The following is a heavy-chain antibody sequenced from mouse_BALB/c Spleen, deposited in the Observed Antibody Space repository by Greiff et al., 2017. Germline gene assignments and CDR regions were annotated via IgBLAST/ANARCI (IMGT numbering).Heavy chain of an antibody. V-gene: IGHV1-69*02. J-gene: IGHJ2*01. CDR1: GYTFTSSW. CDR2: IDPSDSYT. Sequence: QVQLQQPGAELVKPGASVKLSCKASGYTFTSSWMHWVKQRPGQGLAWIGEIDPSDSYTNYNQKFKGKATLTVDKSSSTAYIQLSSLTSEDSAVYYCARRGVRRDMDYWGQGAALTVSS. CDR3: ARRGVRRDMDY. D-gene: IGHD2-14*01.